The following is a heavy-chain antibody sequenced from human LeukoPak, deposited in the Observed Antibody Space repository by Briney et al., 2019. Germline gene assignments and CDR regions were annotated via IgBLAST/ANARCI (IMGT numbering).Heavy chain of an antibody. CDR1: GGSISSYY. CDR2: IYYSGST. Sequence: SETLSLTCTVSGGSISSYYWSWIRQPPGKGLEWIGCIYYSGSTNYNPSLKSRVTISVDTSKNQFSLKLSSVTAADTAVYYCARFSQYYDSPTHYLDYWGQGILVTVSS. J-gene: IGHJ4*02. V-gene: IGHV4-59*01. D-gene: IGHD2/OR15-2a*01. CDR3: ARFSQYYDSPTHYLDY.